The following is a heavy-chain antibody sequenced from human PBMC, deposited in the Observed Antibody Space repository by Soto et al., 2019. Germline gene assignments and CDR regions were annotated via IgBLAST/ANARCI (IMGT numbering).Heavy chain of an antibody. J-gene: IGHJ4*02. CDR3: AKESGGERYAAYFDL. V-gene: IGHV3-30*18. D-gene: IGHD2-21*01. Sequence: QVPLVESGGGVVQPGTSLRLACAASGFTLSNIGMQWVRQAPGKGLEWVAVISAGGNTKYYADSVKGRFTISRDNSKNTLFLQMNSLRTEDTAVYYCAKESGGERYAAYFDLWGQGTLVTVSA. CDR2: ISAGGNTK. CDR1: GFTLSNIG.